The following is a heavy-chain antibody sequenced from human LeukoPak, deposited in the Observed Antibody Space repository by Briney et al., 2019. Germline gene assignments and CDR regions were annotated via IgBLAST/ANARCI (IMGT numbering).Heavy chain of an antibody. D-gene: IGHD1-26*01. J-gene: IGHJ4*02. CDR3: ASKNGSF. Sequence: QPGGSLRLSCAASGFTFSSYWMHWVRQGPGKGLVWVSRINGDGTSTSYADSVKGRFTISRDNAKTTVYLQMDSLRAEDTAVYYCASKNGSFWGQGTLVTVSS. V-gene: IGHV3-74*01. CDR2: INGDGTST. CDR1: GFTFSSYW.